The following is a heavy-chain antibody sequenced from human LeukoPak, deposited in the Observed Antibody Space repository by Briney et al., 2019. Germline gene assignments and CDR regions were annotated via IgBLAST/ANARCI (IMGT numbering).Heavy chain of an antibody. Sequence: GGSLRLSCGASGFTFSSYAMHWVRQVPGKGLEWVAVISYDGSNKYYADSVKGRFTISRDNSKNTLYLQMNSLRAEDPAVYYCARDFYGPRITASSGMDVWGQGTTVTVSS. D-gene: IGHD3-10*01. J-gene: IGHJ6*02. CDR2: ISYDGSNK. CDR1: GFTFSSYA. CDR3: ARDFYGPRITASSGMDV. V-gene: IGHV3-30-3*01.